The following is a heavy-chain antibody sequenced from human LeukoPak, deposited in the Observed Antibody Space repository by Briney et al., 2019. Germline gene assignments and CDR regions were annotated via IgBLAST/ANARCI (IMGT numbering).Heavy chain of an antibody. D-gene: IGHD3-10*01. CDR1: GGSISSYY. CDR3: ARGKEVITMLRGLKPGYYFDY. J-gene: IGHJ4*02. V-gene: IGHV4-4*07. Sequence: SETLSLTCTVSGGSISSYYWSWIRQPAGKGLEWIGRIYTSGSTNYNPSLKSRVTMSVDTSKNQFSLKLNSVTAADTAVYYCARGKEVITMLRGLKPGYYFDYWGQGTLVTVSS. CDR2: IYTSGST.